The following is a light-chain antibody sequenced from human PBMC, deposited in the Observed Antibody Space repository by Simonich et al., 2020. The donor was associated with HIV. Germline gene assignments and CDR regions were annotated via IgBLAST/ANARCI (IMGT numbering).Light chain of an antibody. V-gene: IGKV1-13*02. J-gene: IGKJ4*01. Sequence: AIQLTQSPSSLSASVGDRVTITCRASQGISSALAWYQQKPGKAPKLLIYDASSLKSGVPSRFSGSGSGTDFTLTISSLQPEDFATYYCQQSYSTPLTFGGGTKVEIK. CDR3: QQSYSTPLT. CDR1: QGISSA. CDR2: DAS.